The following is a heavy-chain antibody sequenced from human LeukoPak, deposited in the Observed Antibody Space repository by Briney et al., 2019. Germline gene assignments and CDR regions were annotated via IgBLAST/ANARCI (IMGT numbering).Heavy chain of an antibody. J-gene: IGHJ6*04. CDR2: INHSGST. CDR3: ARGPPYAPGVLGV. Sequence: SETLSLTCAVYGGSFSGYYWSWIRQPPGKGLEWIGEINHSGSTNYNPSLNSRVTISVDTSKNEFSLKLSAVTAADTAVYYCARGPPYAPGVLGVWGKGTTVTISS. D-gene: IGHD7-27*01. V-gene: IGHV4-34*01. CDR1: GGSFSGYY.